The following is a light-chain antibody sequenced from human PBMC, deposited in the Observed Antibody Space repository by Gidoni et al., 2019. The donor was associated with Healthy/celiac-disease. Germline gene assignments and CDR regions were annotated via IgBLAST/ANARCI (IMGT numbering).Light chain of an antibody. V-gene: IGKV3-15*01. J-gene: IGKJ4*01. CDR2: GAS. CDR1: QSVRSN. CDR3: QQYNNWPLT. Sequence: PAALSVSPGERATLSGSAIQSVRSNLSWYQQKPGQAPRLLIYGASPRATGIPARFSGSGSGTEFTLTISSLQSEDFAVYYCQQYNNWPLTFGGGTKVEIK.